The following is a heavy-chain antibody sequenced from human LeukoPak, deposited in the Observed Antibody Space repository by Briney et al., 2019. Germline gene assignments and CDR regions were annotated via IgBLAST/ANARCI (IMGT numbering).Heavy chain of an antibody. CDR1: GFTFSNYG. CDR3: ARDPTVAEAW. D-gene: IGHD6-13*01. J-gene: IGHJ4*02. Sequence: GGSLRLSCAASGFTFSNYGINWVRQAPGKGLEWVSDISGSGDSTYYADSVKGRFTTSRDNARNSLYLQMNSLRAEDTAVYYCARDPTVAEAWWGQGTQVTVSS. CDR2: ISGSGDST. V-gene: IGHV3-23*01.